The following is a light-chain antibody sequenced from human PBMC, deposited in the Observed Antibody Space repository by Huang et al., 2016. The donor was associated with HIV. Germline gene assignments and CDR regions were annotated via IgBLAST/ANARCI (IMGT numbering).Light chain of an antibody. CDR1: QSVSSD. CDR2: GAS. V-gene: IGKV3-20*01. CDR3: QQSDTSPQT. J-gene: IGKJ2*01. Sequence: EIVLTQSPGTLSLSPGERATLSCRASQSVSSDVAWYQQKPGQSPRLPIYGASTRATGIPDRFSGSGSGTDFTLTISRLEPEDFAVYYCQQSDTSPQTFGQGTKLEIK.